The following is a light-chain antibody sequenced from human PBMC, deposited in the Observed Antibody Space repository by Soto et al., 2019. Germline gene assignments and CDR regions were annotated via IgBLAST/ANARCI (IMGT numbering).Light chain of an antibody. CDR2: EVS. Sequence: QSALTQPPSASRSPGQSVTISCTGTSSDVGGYNYVSWYQQHPGKAPKLMIYEVSKRPSGVPDRFSGSKSGNTASLTVSGLQAEDEADYYCSSYAGRTNVVFGGGTKLTVL. CDR3: SSYAGRTNVV. J-gene: IGLJ3*02. CDR1: SSDVGGYNY. V-gene: IGLV2-8*02.